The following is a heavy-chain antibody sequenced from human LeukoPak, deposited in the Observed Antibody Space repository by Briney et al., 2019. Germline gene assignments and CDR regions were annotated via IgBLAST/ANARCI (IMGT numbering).Heavy chain of an antibody. CDR2: IKQDGSEK. J-gene: IGHJ4*02. D-gene: IGHD2-8*01. V-gene: IGHV3-7*01. CDR1: GFTFSSYW. CDR3: ATDPASYCTSSTCDFDY. Sequence: GGSLRLSCAASGFTFSSYWMSWVRQAPGKGLEWVANIKQDGSEKYYVGSVKGRFTISRDNAKNSLYLQMNNLGAEDTTVYYCATDPASYCTSSTCDFDYWGQGTLVTVSS.